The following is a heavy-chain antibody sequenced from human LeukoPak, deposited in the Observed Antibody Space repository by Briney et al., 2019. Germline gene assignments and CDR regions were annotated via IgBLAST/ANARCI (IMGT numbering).Heavy chain of an antibody. CDR2: ISYDGSNK. CDR3: AKGSQITIFDYFDY. V-gene: IGHV3-30-3*01. J-gene: IGHJ4*02. CDR1: GFTFSSYA. D-gene: IGHD3-9*01. Sequence: PGRSLRLSCAASGFTFSSYAMHWVRQAPGKGLEWVAVISYDGSNKYYADSVKGRFTISRDNSKNTLYLQMNSLRAEDTAVYYCAKGSQITIFDYFDYWGQGTLVTVSS.